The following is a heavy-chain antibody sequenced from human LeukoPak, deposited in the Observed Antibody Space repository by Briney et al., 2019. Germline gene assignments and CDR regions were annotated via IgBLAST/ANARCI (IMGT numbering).Heavy chain of an antibody. V-gene: IGHV3-33*01. CDR1: GFTFSTYG. Sequence: GGSLRLSCAASGFTFSTYGMHWVRQAPGKGLEWVAVIWYDGTNKDYTDSVKGRFTISRDNAKNSLYLQMNSLRDEDTSVYYCARGVRGVYFDYWGQGTLVTVSS. J-gene: IGHJ4*02. CDR2: IWYDGTNK. CDR3: ARGVRGVYFDY. D-gene: IGHD3-10*01.